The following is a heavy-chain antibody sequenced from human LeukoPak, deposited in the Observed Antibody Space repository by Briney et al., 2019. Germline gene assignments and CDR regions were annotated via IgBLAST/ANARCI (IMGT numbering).Heavy chain of an antibody. Sequence: SETLSLTCAVYGVSFSGYYWSWLRQPPGKGLEGIGEINHSGSTNYTPSLKSPVTISVDTSKNQFSLKLSSVTAADTAVYYCARRAHPDRLNDYGDYGAFDIWGQGTMVTVSS. CDR1: GVSFSGYY. CDR2: INHSGST. V-gene: IGHV4-34*01. J-gene: IGHJ3*02. D-gene: IGHD4-17*01. CDR3: ARRAHPDRLNDYGDYGAFDI.